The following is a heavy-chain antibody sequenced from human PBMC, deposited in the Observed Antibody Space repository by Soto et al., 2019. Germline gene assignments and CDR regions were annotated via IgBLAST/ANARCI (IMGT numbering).Heavy chain of an antibody. V-gene: IGHV3-23*01. CDR2: SSGSGGST. Sequence: GGSLRLSCAASGFTFSSYAMSWVRQAPGKGLEWVSASSGSGGSTYYADSVKGRFTISRDNSKNTLYLQMNSLRAEDTAVYYCANLRNIAVSPGYLWYWGQGTLVTVSS. J-gene: IGHJ4*02. D-gene: IGHD6-19*01. CDR1: GFTFSSYA. CDR3: ANLRNIAVSPGYLWY.